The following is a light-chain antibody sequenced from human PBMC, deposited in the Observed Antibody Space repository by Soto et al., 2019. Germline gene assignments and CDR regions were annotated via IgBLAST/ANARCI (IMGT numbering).Light chain of an antibody. CDR2: SDN. CDR1: GSNIGSNT. V-gene: IGLV1-44*01. Sequence: QSVLTQPPSASETPGQRVTISCSGSGSNIGSNTVSWYQQVPGTAPTLLIHSDNQRPSVVPDRFSGSKSGTSASLAISGLQSEDEADYYCAAWDDSLTGVVFGGGTKLTVL. CDR3: AAWDDSLTGVV. J-gene: IGLJ2*01.